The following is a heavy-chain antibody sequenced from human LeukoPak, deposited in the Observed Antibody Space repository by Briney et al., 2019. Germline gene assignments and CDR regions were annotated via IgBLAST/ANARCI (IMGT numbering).Heavy chain of an antibody. D-gene: IGHD2-15*01. CDR2: INQDGSAE. V-gene: IGHV3-7*03. J-gene: IGHJ3*02. Sequence: PGGSLRLSCEGSGFIFRDFYMTWVRQAPGTGLEWVATINQDGSAEYYVDSVKGRFTMSRDNAKNSVYLQMDSLRAEETALYYCARDLGSGDDDAFDIWGQGTMVTVSS. CDR3: ARDLGSGDDDAFDI. CDR1: GFIFRDFY.